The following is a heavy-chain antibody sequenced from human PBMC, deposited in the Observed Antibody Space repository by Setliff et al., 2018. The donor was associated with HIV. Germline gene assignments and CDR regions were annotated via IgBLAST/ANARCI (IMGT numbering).Heavy chain of an antibody. CDR2: INAGNGST. CDR1: GYTLTTHA. Sequence: ASVKVSCKASGYTLTTHAMHWVRQAPGQSLEWMGWINAGNGSTKYSQKFQGRVTITRDTSARTAYMDLTSLRSEDTAVYYCARGSSGWPYYFDYWGQGTLVTVSS. D-gene: IGHD6-19*01. V-gene: IGHV1-3*01. CDR3: ARGSSGWPYYFDY. J-gene: IGHJ4*02.